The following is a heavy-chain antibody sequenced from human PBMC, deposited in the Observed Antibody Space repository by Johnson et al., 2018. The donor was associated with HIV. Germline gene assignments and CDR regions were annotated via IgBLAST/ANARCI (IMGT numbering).Heavy chain of an antibody. D-gene: IGHD3-22*01. CDR1: GFIFSDYY. CDR3: AKNRHYYDSSGYSDAFDI. V-gene: IGHV3-11*04. Sequence: QVQLVESGGGLIQPGGSQRLSCAASGFIFSDYYMTWIRQAPGKGLEWVSYISSSGSTIYYADSVKGRFTISRDNAKNSLYLQMNSLRDEDTAVYYCAKNRHYYDSSGYSDAFDIWGQGTMVTVSS. CDR2: ISSSGSTI. J-gene: IGHJ3*02.